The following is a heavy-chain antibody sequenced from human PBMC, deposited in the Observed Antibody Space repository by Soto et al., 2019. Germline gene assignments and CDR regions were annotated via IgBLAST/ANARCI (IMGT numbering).Heavy chain of an antibody. CDR2: ITWDGTRT. D-gene: IGHD1-1*01. CDR1: GFNFEDYN. V-gene: IGHV3-43*01. CDR3: AKDLWVGTSRGYGIDV. Sequence: GGSLRLSCAASGFNFEDYNIHWVRQAPGKGLEWVSLITWDGTRTYYADSVKGRFTISRDNSKNSLYLQLNSLRTEDTAFYYCAKDLWVGTSRGYGIDVWGQGTTVTVSS. J-gene: IGHJ6*02.